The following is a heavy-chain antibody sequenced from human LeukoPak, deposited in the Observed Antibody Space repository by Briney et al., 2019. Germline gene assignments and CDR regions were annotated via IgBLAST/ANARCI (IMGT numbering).Heavy chain of an antibody. Sequence: PSETLSLTCTVSGGSISSYYWSWIRQPPGKGLEWIGYIYYSGSTNYNPSLKGRVTISVDTSKNQFSLKLSSVTAADTAVYYCARGRYSGSPGLHDYWGQGTLVTVSS. CDR2: IYYSGST. J-gene: IGHJ4*02. V-gene: IGHV4-59*01. CDR1: GGSISSYY. D-gene: IGHD1-26*01. CDR3: ARGRYSGSPGLHDY.